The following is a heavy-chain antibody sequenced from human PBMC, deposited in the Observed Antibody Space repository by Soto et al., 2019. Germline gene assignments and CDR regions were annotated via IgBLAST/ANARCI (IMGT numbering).Heavy chain of an antibody. Sequence: GGSLRLSCAASGFTFSSYGMHWVRQAPGKGLEWMAVIWYDGSNKYYADSVKGGFTISRDNSKNTLYLQMNSLRAEDTAVYYCARVWCLYSSSPDYCYYYGMDVWGQGTTVTVSS. D-gene: IGHD6-6*01. CDR2: IWYDGSNK. V-gene: IGHV3-33*01. J-gene: IGHJ6*02. CDR3: ARVWCLYSSSPDYCYYYGMDV. CDR1: GFTFSSYG.